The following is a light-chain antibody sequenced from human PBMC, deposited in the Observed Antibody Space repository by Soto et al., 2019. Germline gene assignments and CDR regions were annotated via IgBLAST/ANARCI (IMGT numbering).Light chain of an antibody. Sequence: QSVLTQPPSVSGAPGQRVTISCTGSSSNIGAGYDVHWYQQLPGTAPKLLMYANSNRPSGVPDRFSGSKSGTSASLAITGLQAEDEADCYCQSYDTSLSVVFGGGTKLTVL. J-gene: IGLJ2*01. V-gene: IGLV1-40*01. CDR2: ANS. CDR3: QSYDTSLSVV. CDR1: SSNIGAGYD.